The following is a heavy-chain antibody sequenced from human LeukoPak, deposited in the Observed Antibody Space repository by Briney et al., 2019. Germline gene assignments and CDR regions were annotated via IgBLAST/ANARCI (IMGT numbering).Heavy chain of an antibody. CDR3: ARAGYYGSGSYYNVLSDAFDI. V-gene: IGHV3-30*02. Sequence: GGSLRLSCAASGFTFSSYGMHWVRQAPGKGLEWVAFIRYDGSNKYYADSVKGRFTISRDNSKNTLYLQMNSLRAEDTAVYYCARAGYYGSGSYYNVLSDAFDIWGQGTMVTVSS. CDR1: GFTFSSYG. D-gene: IGHD3-10*01. J-gene: IGHJ3*02. CDR2: IRYDGSNK.